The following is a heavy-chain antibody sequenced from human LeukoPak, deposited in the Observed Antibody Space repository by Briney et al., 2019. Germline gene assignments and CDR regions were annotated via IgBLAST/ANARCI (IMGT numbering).Heavy chain of an antibody. D-gene: IGHD6-19*01. Sequence: GGSLRLSCAASGFTFSSYAMGWVRQAPGKGLEWVSTISGSGGNTYYADSAKGRVTTSRDSSENTLYLQMNGLRADDTALYYCARLPTSSGWYAFDYWGQGTLVTVSS. CDR3: ARLPTSSGWYAFDY. CDR2: ISGSGGNT. J-gene: IGHJ4*02. CDR1: GFTFSSYA. V-gene: IGHV3-23*01.